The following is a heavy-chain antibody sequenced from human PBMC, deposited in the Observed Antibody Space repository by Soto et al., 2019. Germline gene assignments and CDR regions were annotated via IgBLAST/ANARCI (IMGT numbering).Heavy chain of an antibody. V-gene: IGHV3-23*01. D-gene: IGHD2-21*02. CDR3: ARAGGDLPPYRVAGMEV. J-gene: IGHJ6*02. CDR2: ISGSGGST. CDR1: GFTFSSYA. Sequence: PGGSLRLSCAASGFTFSSYAMSWVRQAPGKGLEWVSAISGSGGSTYSAESVKGRFTISRDNSKNTLYLQMNSLRAEDTGVYYCARAGGDLPPYRVAGMEVWGQGTTVNVYS.